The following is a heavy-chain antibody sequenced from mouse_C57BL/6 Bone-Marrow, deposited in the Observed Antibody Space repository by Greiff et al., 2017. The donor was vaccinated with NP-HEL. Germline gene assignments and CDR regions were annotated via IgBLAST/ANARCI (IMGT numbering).Heavy chain of an antibody. J-gene: IGHJ4*01. D-gene: IGHD2-1*01. CDR3: TFYGNYVGYYDMDY. Sequence: EVQLQQSGAELVRPGASVKLSCTASGFNIKDDYMHWVKQRPEQGLEWIGWIDPENGDTEYASKFQGKATLTADTSSNTAYLQLSSLTSEDTAGYYSTFYGNYVGYYDMDYWGQGTSVTVSS. V-gene: IGHV14-4*01. CDR1: GFNIKDDY. CDR2: IDPENGDT.